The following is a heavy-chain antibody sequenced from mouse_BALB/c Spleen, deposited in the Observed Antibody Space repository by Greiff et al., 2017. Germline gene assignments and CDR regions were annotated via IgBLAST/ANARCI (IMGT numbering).Heavy chain of an antibody. J-gene: IGHJ3*01. CDR2: ISDGGSYT. D-gene: IGHD4-1*01. CDR1: GFTFSDYY. CDR3: ARAWDGGAWFAY. V-gene: IGHV5-4*02. Sequence: EVKLQESGGGLVKPGGSLKLSCAASGFTFSDYYMYWVRQTPEKRLEWVATISDGGSYTYYPDSVKGRFTISRDNAKNNLYLQMSSLKSEDTAMYYCARAWDGGAWFAYWGQGTLVTVSA.